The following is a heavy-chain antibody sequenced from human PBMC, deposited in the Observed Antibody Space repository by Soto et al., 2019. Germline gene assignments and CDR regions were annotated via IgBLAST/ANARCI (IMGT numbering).Heavy chain of an antibody. CDR2: ISSSSSYT. J-gene: IGHJ4*02. CDR3: ARVQYYYYDSSGPLDY. D-gene: IGHD3-22*01. V-gene: IGHV3-11*06. CDR1: GFTFSDYY. Sequence: QVQLVESGGGLVKPGGSLRLSCAASGFTFSDYYMSWIRQAPGKGLEWVSYISSSSSYTNYADSVKGRFTISRDNXXNSLYLQMNSLRAEDTAVYYCARVQYYYYDSSGPLDYWGQGTLVTVSS.